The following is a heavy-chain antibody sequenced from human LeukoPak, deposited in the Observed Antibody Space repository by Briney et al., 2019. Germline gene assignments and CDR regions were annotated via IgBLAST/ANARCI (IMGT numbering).Heavy chain of an antibody. J-gene: IGHJ4*02. V-gene: IGHV3-48*01. CDR3: ARSRPGTEAGQPNFDY. D-gene: IGHD6-13*01. CDR1: GFPFSTYS. CDR2: ISSISSII. Sequence: GGSLRLSCAASGFPFSTYSMSWVRQAPGKGLEWVSYISSISSIIYYADSVKGRFTISRDNARISLYLQMNSLRAEDTAVYYCARSRPGTEAGQPNFDYWGQGTLVTVSS.